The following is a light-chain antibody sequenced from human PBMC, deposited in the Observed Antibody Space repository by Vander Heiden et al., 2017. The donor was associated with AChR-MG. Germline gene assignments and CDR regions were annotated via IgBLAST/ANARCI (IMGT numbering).Light chain of an antibody. CDR2: EDV. V-gene: IGLV6-57*03. Sequence: LLTQPHSVSGFPGQTVAISCSRGSGSIATSYVQWYQQRPGRGPTTVIYEDVKRPSGVSDRFSGAIDRSSNSASLTISGLQPEDESYYFCQYYVNKTLVFGGGTKLTVL. CDR3: QYYVNKTLV. CDR1: SGSIATSY. J-gene: IGLJ3*02.